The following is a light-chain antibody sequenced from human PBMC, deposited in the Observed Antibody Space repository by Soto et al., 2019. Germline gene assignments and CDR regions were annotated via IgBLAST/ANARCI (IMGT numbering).Light chain of an antibody. CDR2: GAS. Sequence: EVVLTQSPATLSLSPGERATLSCRASQNVRTFLDWYQQKPRQAPRLLIYGASNRATGIPARFSGSGSGTDFTLTISSLEPEDFAVYYCQQHSHWPPWTFGQGTRVEIQ. V-gene: IGKV3-11*01. J-gene: IGKJ1*01. CDR3: QQHSHWPPWT. CDR1: QNVRTF.